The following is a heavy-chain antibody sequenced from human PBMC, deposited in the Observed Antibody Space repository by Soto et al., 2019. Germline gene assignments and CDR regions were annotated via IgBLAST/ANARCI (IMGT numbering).Heavy chain of an antibody. J-gene: IGHJ5*02. D-gene: IGHD6-13*01. CDR1: GGTFSSYA. Sequence: QVQLVQSGAEVKKPGSSVTVSCKASGGTFSSYAISWVRQAPGQGLEWIGGIIPIFGTANYAQKFQGRVTITADESTSTDHMELSSLRSEDTVVYYCARNGGWAAATKVNWLDPWGQGTLDTVTS. V-gene: IGHV1-69*01. CDR3: ARNGGWAAATKVNWLDP. CDR2: IIPIFGTA.